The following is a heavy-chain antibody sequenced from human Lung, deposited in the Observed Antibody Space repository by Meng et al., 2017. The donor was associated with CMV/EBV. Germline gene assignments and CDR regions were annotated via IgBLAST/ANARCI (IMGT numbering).Heavy chain of an antibody. CDR2: VPSGSSSI. D-gene: IGHD3-3*01. J-gene: IGHJ4*02. CDR1: GFTFSAYD. CDR3: ARNGTRTRLRATPRSQRSHYYGY. V-gene: IGHV3-21*01. Sequence: GESLKISCGGSGFTFSAYDMSWVRQAPGAGLEWVSSVPSGSSSIYYADSVKGRFTISRDNAKNLMFLQMHSLRVEDTALYFCARNGTRTRLRATPRSQRSHYYGYWGQGTLVTVSS.